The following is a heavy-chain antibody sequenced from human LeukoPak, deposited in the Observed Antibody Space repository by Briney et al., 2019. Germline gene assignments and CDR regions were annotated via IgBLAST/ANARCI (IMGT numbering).Heavy chain of an antibody. V-gene: IGHV1-18*01. CDR3: AKVSEDYFDY. J-gene: IGHJ4*02. Sequence: ASVKVSCKASGYTFTSYGISWVRQAPGQGLEWMGWISAYNGNTNYAQKLQGRVTMTTDKSTSTAYMELRSLRADDTAVYNCAKVSEDYFDYWGQGTLVTVSS. CDR1: GYTFTSYG. CDR2: ISAYNGNT.